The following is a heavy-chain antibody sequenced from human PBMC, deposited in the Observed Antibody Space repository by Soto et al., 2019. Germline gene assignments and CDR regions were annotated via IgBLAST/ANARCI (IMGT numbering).Heavy chain of an antibody. CDR3: AKDGGDGSGSRKNYYFDY. V-gene: IGHV3-23*01. Sequence: GGSLRLSCAASGFTFSSYAMSWVRQAPGKGLEWVSAISGGGGSTYYADSVKGRFTISRDNSKNTLYLQMNSLRAEDTAVYYCAKDGGDGSGSRKNYYFDYWGQGTLVTVSS. CDR1: GFTFSSYA. D-gene: IGHD3-10*01. CDR2: ISGGGGST. J-gene: IGHJ4*02.